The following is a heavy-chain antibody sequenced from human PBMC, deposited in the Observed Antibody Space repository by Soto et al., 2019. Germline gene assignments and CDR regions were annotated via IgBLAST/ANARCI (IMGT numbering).Heavy chain of an antibody. CDR3: ARDPLDCGGDCPNPDYYYYYGMDV. Sequence: QVQLVQSGAEVKKPGSSVKVSCKASGGTFSSYAISWVRQAPGQGLEWMGGIIPIFGTANYAPKFQGRVTITADQSTSTAYMELSSLRSEDTAVYYCARDPLDCGGDCPNPDYYYYYGMDVWGQGTTVTVSS. J-gene: IGHJ6*02. V-gene: IGHV1-69*01. D-gene: IGHD2-21*02. CDR1: GGTFSSYA. CDR2: IIPIFGTA.